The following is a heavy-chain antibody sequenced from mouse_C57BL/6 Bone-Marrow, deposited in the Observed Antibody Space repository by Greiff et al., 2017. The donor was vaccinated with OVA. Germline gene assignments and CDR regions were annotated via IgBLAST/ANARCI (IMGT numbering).Heavy chain of an antibody. J-gene: IGHJ1*01. Sequence: EVKLLESGGGLVQPGGSMKLSCAASGFTFSDSWMSWVRQSPEKGLEWVAEISNKANNHATSYAESVKGRFSISSEDSTISVYLQMNSLRAEATSILCCSRHDVYRWCFGVWGSRTTVTVFS. CDR1: GFTFSDSW. CDR2: ISNKANNHAT. V-gene: IGHV6-6*01. CDR3: SRHDVYRWCFGV. D-gene: IGHD2-3*01.